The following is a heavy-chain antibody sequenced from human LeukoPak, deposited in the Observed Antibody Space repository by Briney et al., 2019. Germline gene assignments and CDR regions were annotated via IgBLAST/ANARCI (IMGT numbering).Heavy chain of an antibody. D-gene: IGHD1-26*01. V-gene: IGHV3-73*01. J-gene: IGHJ5*02. Sequence: GSLRLSCAASGLTFDDYAMSWVRQAPGKGLEWVGQIDKKDKGYATATAYAASVKGRFTISRDDSINTAYLQMKSLKTEDTALYYCTRDSGTYNWFDPWGQGTLVTVSS. CDR2: IDKKDKGYATAT. CDR1: GLTFDDYA. CDR3: TRDSGTYNWFDP.